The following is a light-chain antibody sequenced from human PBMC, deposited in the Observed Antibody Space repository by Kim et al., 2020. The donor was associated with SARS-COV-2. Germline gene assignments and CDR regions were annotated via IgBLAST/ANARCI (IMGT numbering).Light chain of an antibody. J-gene: IGKJ4*01. CDR1: QSIYSS. CDR2: DAS. V-gene: IGKV1-5*01. Sequence: IQMTQSPSTLSSSVGDRVTITCRASQSIYSSLAWYQQKPGKAPKVLIYDASSLASGVPSRFSGSGSGTEFTLTISSLQPDDFATYYCQQYNTNFGGGTKVEIK. CDR3: QQYNTN.